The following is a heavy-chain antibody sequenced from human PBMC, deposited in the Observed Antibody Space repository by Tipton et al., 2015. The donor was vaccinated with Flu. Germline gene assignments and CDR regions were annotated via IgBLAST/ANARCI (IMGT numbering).Heavy chain of an antibody. D-gene: IGHD3-10*01. V-gene: IGHV4-39*07. J-gene: IGHJ3*02. Sequence: TLSLTCTVSGASISSESYYWGWIRQPPGKGLEWIGNIYHSGSTNYNPSLKSRVTISLDKSKNQFSLNLSSVTAADTAVYYCARVGAVTTVRGLAFDAFDIWGLGTTVAVSS. CDR3: ARVGAVTTVRGLAFDAFDI. CDR1: GASISSESYY. CDR2: IYHSGST.